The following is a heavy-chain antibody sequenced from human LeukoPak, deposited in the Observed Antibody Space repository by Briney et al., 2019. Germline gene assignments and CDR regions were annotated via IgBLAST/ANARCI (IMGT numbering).Heavy chain of an antibody. CDR2: IIPIFGTA. J-gene: IGHJ6*03. CDR1: GGTFSSYA. Sequence: SVKVSCKASGGTFSSYAISWVRQAPGQGLEWMGGIIPIFGTANYAQKFQGRVTITTDESTSTAYMELSSLGSEDTAVYYCARGYSSSSWAFVYYYYYMDVWGKGTTVTVSS. CDR3: ARGYSSSSWAFVYYYYYMDV. D-gene: IGHD6-6*01. V-gene: IGHV1-69*05.